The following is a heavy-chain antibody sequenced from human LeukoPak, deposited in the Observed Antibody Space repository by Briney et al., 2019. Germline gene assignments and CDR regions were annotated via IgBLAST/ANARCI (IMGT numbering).Heavy chain of an antibody. J-gene: IGHJ4*02. CDR3: ARGDSSPYYYFDY. Sequence: ASVKVSCKASGYIFSDYYMHWVRQAPGQGLEWMGWINPNSGDTNYAQKFQGRVTMTRDTSISTAYMELSSLRSDDTAVFYCARGDSSPYYYFDYWGQGTLVTVSS. CDR2: INPNSGDT. CDR1: GYIFSDYY. D-gene: IGHD3-22*01. V-gene: IGHV1-2*02.